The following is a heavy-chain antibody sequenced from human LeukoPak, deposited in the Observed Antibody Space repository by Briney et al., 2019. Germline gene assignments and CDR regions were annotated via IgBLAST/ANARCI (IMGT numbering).Heavy chain of an antibody. Sequence: GGSLRLSCAASGFTFSSYWMHWVRQAPGKGLEWVAFIRYDGSNKYYADSVKGRFTISRDNSKNTLYLQMNSLRAEDTAVYYCAKDRGSSSSWSMDVWGKGTTVTVSS. D-gene: IGHD6-6*01. V-gene: IGHV3-30*02. CDR3: AKDRGSSSSWSMDV. J-gene: IGHJ6*03. CDR1: GFTFSSYW. CDR2: IRYDGSNK.